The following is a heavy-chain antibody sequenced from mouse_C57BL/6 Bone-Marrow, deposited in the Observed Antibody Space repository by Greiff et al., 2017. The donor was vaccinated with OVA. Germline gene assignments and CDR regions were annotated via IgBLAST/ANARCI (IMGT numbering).Heavy chain of an antibody. CDR2: INPSTGGT. Sequence: VQLQQSGPELVQPGASVTISCKASGYSFTGYYMNWVKQSPEKSLEWIGEINPSTGGTTYNQKFKAKATLTVDKSSSTAYMQLKSLTSEDSAVYYCARGGTSPFAYWGQGTLVTVSA. D-gene: IGHD4-1*01. CDR3: ARGGTSPFAY. CDR1: GYSFTGYY. V-gene: IGHV1-42*01. J-gene: IGHJ3*01.